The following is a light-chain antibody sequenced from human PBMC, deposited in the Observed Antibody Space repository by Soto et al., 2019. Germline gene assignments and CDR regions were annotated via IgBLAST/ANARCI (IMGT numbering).Light chain of an antibody. Sequence: QSVLTQPASVSGSPGQSITISCTGTSSDVGGYNYVSWYQQHQGKAPKLMIYDVSNRPSGVSNRFSGSKSGNTASLTSSGLQAEVEADYYCSSYTSSSLYVFGPGTKVTVL. CDR2: DVS. J-gene: IGLJ1*01. CDR1: SSDVGGYNY. V-gene: IGLV2-14*01. CDR3: SSYTSSSLYV.